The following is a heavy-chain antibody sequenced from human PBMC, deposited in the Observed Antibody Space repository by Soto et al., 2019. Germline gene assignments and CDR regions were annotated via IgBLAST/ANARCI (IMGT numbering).Heavy chain of an antibody. V-gene: IGHV3-53*04. CDR3: ARASYNWTDGGVLGV. CDR2: IYSGGST. CDR1: GFTVSSNY. J-gene: IGHJ6*04. Sequence: EVQLVESGGGLVQPGGSLRLSCAASGFTVSSNYMSWVRQAPGKGLEWVSVIYSGGSTYYADSVKGRFTISRHNSKNTLYLQMNSLRAEDTAGYYCARASYNWTDGGVLGVWGKGTTVTVSS. D-gene: IGHD1-20*01.